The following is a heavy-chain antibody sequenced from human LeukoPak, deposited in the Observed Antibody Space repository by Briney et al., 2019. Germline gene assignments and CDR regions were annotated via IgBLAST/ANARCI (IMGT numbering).Heavy chain of an antibody. Sequence: GGSLRLSCAASGFTFSSYGMSWVRQAPGKGLEWVSAISGSGGSTYYADSVKGRFTISRDNSKNTLYLQMNSLRAEDTAVYYCANIIAAAATFDYWGQGTLVTVSS. V-gene: IGHV3-23*01. J-gene: IGHJ4*02. D-gene: IGHD6-25*01. CDR1: GFTFSSYG. CDR2: ISGSGGST. CDR3: ANIIAAAATFDY.